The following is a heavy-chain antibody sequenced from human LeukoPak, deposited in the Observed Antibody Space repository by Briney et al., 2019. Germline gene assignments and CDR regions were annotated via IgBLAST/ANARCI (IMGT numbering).Heavy chain of an antibody. CDR2: IYYRGGT. V-gene: IGHV4-59*01. CDR1: GRSMSSYY. J-gene: IGHJ3*02. CDR3: ARVYYDFWSAPGAFDI. Sequence: SEPLSLTCTVSGRSMSSYYWSWLRHPPGEGREWIGYIYYRGGTNYNPYLKRRVTISVDTSTNQVSLKLSSVTAADTAVYYCARVYYDFWSAPGAFDIWGQGTMVTVSS. D-gene: IGHD3-3*01.